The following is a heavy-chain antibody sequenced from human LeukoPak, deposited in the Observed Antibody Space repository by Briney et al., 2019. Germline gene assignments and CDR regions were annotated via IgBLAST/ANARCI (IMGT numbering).Heavy chain of an antibody. CDR1: GYSFTSYW. Sequence: GESLKISCKASGYSFTSYWIGWVRQMPGKGLEWMGIIDPSDSATRYTPSFQGQVTISVDKSLTTAYLQWNSLKASDTAMYYCARQTAMGRSGDYWGQGTLVTVCS. J-gene: IGHJ4*02. V-gene: IGHV5-51*01. D-gene: IGHD5-18*01. CDR2: IDPSDSAT. CDR3: ARQTAMGRSGDY.